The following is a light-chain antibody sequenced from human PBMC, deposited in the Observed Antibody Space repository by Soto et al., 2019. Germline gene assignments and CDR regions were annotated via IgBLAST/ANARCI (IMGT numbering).Light chain of an antibody. V-gene: IGKV1-39*01. J-gene: IGKJ4*01. CDR1: QSISSY. CDR3: QQYESYSPLT. Sequence: DIQRTQSPSSLSASVGDRVTITFRASQSISSYLNWYQQKPGKAPKLLIYAASSLQSGVPSRFSGSGSGTDFTLTISSLQPDDFATYHCQQYESYSPLTFGGGTKVDIK. CDR2: AAS.